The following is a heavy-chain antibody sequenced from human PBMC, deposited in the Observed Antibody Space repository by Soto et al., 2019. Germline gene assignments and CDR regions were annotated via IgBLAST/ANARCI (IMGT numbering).Heavy chain of an antibody. D-gene: IGHD4-17*01. CDR3: ARKGYGEYGGMDV. CDR2: ISNSRSYI. CDR1: GFTFSSYS. V-gene: IGHV3-21*01. Sequence: GGSLRLSCAASGFTFSSYSMNWVRQAPGKGLEWVSAISNSRSYIYYADSVKGRFTISRDNAKDSLYLQMSSLRAEDTAVYYCARKGYGEYGGMDVWGQGTTVTVSS. J-gene: IGHJ6*02.